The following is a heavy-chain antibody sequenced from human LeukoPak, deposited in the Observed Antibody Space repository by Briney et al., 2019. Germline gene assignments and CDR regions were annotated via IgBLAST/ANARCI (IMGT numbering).Heavy chain of an antibody. J-gene: IGHJ6*03. V-gene: IGHV3-66*02. Sequence: PGGSLRLSCAASGFTVSSNYMSWVRQAPGKGLEWVSVIYSGGSTYYADSVKGRFTISRDNSKNTLYLQMNSLRAEDTAVYYCARDSRTSKWPLVYYYYMAVWGKGPRSPSP. CDR1: GFTVSSNY. D-gene: IGHD2-2*01. CDR2: IYSGGST. CDR3: ARDSRTSKWPLVYYYYMAV.